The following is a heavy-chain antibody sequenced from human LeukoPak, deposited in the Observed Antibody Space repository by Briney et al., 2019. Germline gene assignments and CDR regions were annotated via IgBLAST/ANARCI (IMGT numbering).Heavy chain of an antibody. D-gene: IGHD3-10*01. CDR1: GYRFTSYW. Sequence: GASLQISCQGSGYRFTSYWIGWVRQMPGKGLEWVGIIYPGDSDTRYSPSFQGQVTISADKSITTAYLHWSSLKASDTAMYYCVSGAGGSYFDYWGQGSMVTVSS. J-gene: IGHJ4*02. CDR2: IYPGDSDT. V-gene: IGHV5-51*01. CDR3: VSGAGGSYFDY.